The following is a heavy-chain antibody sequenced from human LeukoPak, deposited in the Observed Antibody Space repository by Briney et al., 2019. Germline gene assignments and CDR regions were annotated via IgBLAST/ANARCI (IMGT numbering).Heavy chain of an antibody. CDR3: ARVLRYCSGGNCYSGGLGYMDV. D-gene: IGHD2-15*01. Sequence: SVKVSCKASGGTFSSYAISWVRQAPGQGLEWMGGIIPIFGTANYAQKFQGRVTITADKSTSTAYMELSSLRSEDTAVYYCARVLRYCSGGNCYSGGLGYMDVWGKGTTVTISS. J-gene: IGHJ6*03. V-gene: IGHV1-69*06. CDR2: IIPIFGTA. CDR1: GGTFSSYA.